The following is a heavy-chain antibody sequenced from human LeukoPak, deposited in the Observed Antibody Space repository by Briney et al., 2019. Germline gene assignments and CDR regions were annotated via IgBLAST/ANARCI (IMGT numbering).Heavy chain of an antibody. V-gene: IGHV3-9*01. Sequence: PGRSLRLSCAASGFTFDDYAMHWVRQAPGKGLEWVSGISWNSGSIGYADSVKGRFTISRDNAKNSLYLQMNSLRAEDTALYYCAKGGAGSWFDAWGQGTLVTVSS. CDR1: GFTFDDYA. J-gene: IGHJ5*02. CDR3: AKGGAGSWFDA. CDR2: ISWNSGSI. D-gene: IGHD6-13*01.